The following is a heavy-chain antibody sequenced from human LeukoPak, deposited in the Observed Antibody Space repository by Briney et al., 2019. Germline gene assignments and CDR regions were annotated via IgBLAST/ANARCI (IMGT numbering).Heavy chain of an antibody. V-gene: IGHV3-23*01. D-gene: IGHD2-2*01. Sequence: GGSLRLSCAASRFSFSSYAMSWVRQAPGKGLEWVSSISGSGGSTYYADSVKGRFTISRDNSKNTLYLQMNSLRVEDTAVYYCARSVYCSSTSCYHLDVWGQGTTVTVSS. CDR1: RFSFSSYA. J-gene: IGHJ6*02. CDR2: ISGSGGST. CDR3: ARSVYCSSTSCYHLDV.